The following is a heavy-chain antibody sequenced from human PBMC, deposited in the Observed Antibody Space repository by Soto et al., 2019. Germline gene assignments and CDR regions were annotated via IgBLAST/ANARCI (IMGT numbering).Heavy chain of an antibody. D-gene: IGHD6-13*01. CDR2: INHSGST. V-gene: IGHV4-34*01. CDR3: ARFVRKTYSSSWYSYYYGMDV. Sequence: QVQLQQWGAGLLKPSETLSLTCAVYGGSFSGYYWSWIRQPPGKGLEWIGEINHSGSTNYNPSLKSRVTISVDTSKNQFSLKLSSVTAADTAVYYCARFVRKTYSSSWYSYYYGMDVWGQGTTVTVSS. CDR1: GGSFSGYY. J-gene: IGHJ6*02.